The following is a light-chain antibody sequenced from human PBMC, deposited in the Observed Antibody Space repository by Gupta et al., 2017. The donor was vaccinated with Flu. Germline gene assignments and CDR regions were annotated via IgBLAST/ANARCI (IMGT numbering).Light chain of an antibody. CDR3: QQYNSWPGT. Sequence: GERATISCRASQSVSSSLAWYQQKPGQAPRLLIYRASTRATGLPARFSGGGSGTEFTLTISSLQSEDFAIYYCQQYNSWPGTFGQGTQLEIK. V-gene: IGKV3-15*01. CDR2: RAS. J-gene: IGKJ5*01. CDR1: QSVSSS.